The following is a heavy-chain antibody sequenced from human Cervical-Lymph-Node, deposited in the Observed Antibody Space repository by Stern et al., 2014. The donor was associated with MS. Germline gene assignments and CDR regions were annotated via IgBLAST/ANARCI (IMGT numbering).Heavy chain of an antibody. CDR2: ISWNRGTI. CDR1: GFTFDDYV. Sequence: EVQLVESGGGLVQPGRSLRLSCAASGFTFDDYVMNWARQAPGQGLEWVSGISWNRGTIGYADSVKGRFTISRDNAKNSLYLQMNSLRAEDTALYYCAKDKGDFDAFDIWGQGTMVTVSS. V-gene: IGHV3-9*01. D-gene: IGHD2-21*02. J-gene: IGHJ3*02. CDR3: AKDKGDFDAFDI.